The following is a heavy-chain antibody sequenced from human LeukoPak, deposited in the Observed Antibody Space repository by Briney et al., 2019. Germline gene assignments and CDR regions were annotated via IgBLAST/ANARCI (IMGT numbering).Heavy chain of an antibody. J-gene: IGHJ4*02. CDR1: GGSISSYY. V-gene: IGHV4-59*01. D-gene: IGHD3-10*01. CDR2: IYYSGST. CDR3: ARASYYGSGSYPKAFDY. Sequence: PSETLSLTCTVSGGSISSYYWSWIRQPPGKGLEWIGYIYYSGSTNYNPSLKSRVTISVDTSKNQFSLKLSSVTAVDTAVYYCARASYYGSGSYPKAFDYWGQGTLVTVSS.